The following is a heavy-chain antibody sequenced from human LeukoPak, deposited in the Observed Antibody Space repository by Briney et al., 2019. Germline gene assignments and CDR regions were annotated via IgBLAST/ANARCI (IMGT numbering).Heavy chain of an antibody. V-gene: IGHV4-4*09. CDR1: GDSISSYY. J-gene: IGHJ5*02. CDR2: IYTSGST. CDR3: ARSTVAYFNWFDP. D-gene: IGHD2-15*01. Sequence: SETLSLTCTVSGDSISSYYWSWIRQPPGKGLERIGYIYTSGSTNYNPSLKSRVTISVDTSKNQFSLKLSSVTAADTAVYYCARSTVAYFNWFDPWGQGTLVTVSS.